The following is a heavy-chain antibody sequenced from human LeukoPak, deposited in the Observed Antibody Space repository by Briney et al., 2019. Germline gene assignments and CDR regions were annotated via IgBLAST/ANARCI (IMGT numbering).Heavy chain of an antibody. Sequence: SETLSLTCTVSGGSISSYYWSWIRQPPGKGLEWIGYVYYSGSTNYNPSLKSRVTISVDTSKNQFSLKLSSVTAADTAVYYCARDDSSGYYDYWGQGTLVTVSS. J-gene: IGHJ4*02. CDR1: GGSISSYY. V-gene: IGHV4-59*01. CDR3: ARDDSSGYYDY. D-gene: IGHD3-22*01. CDR2: VYYSGST.